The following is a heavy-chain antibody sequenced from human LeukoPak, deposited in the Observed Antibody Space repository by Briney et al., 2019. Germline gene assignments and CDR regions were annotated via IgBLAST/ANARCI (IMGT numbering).Heavy chain of an antibody. CDR1: GFPFTSNA. Sequence: GGSLRLSGAASGFPFTSNAMSWVRQAPGKGRGWVSAISGGGVSTYYADSVKGRFTISRDNSNSTLYLQMNSLRAEDTAVYYCAKDQEITMIVVASFDYWGQGTLVTVSS. D-gene: IGHD3-22*01. CDR2: ISGGGVST. CDR3: AKDQEITMIVVASFDY. V-gene: IGHV3-23*01. J-gene: IGHJ4*02.